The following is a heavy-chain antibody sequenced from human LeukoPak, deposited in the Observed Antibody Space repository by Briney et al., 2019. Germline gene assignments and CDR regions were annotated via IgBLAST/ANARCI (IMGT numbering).Heavy chain of an antibody. CDR2: IYYSGST. CDR1: GGSISSYY. D-gene: IGHD4-17*01. V-gene: IGHV4-59*01. J-gene: IGHJ3*02. Sequence: PSETLSLTCTVSGGSISSYYWSWIRQPPGKGLEWIGYIYYSGSTNYNPSLKSRVTISVDTSKNQFSLKLSSVTAADTAVYYCARDIGGDYMLGAFDIWGQGTMVTVSS. CDR3: ARDIGGDYMLGAFDI.